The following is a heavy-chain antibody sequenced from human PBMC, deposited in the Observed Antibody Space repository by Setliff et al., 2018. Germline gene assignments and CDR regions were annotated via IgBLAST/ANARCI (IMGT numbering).Heavy chain of an antibody. V-gene: IGHV4-61*02. D-gene: IGHD3-10*01. CDR2: IYTSGST. CDR3: ARVPHTCFGELVTIEDAFDI. J-gene: IGHJ3*02. Sequence: TLSLTCTVAGGSISSGSYYWSCIRQPAGKGLEWIGRIYTSGSTNYNHSLKSRVTIAVDTSKNQFSLKLTSVTAADTAVYFCARVPHTCFGELVTIEDAFDIWGQGTLVTVSS. CDR1: GGSISSGSYY.